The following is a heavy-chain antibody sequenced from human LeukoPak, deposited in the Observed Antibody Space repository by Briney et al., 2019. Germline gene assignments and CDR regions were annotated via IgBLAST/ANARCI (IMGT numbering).Heavy chain of an antibody. J-gene: IGHJ4*02. CDR2: IKSKTDGGTT. CDR3: TTDTGIAVPGSDY. V-gene: IGHV3-15*01. D-gene: IGHD6-19*01. Sequence: GGSLRLSCAASGFTFSNAWMSWVRQAPGKGLEWVGHIKSKTDGGTTDYTAPVRGRFTISRDDSKNTLFLQMNSLKSEDTAVYYCTTDTGIAVPGSDYWGQGTLVTVS. CDR1: GFTFSNAW.